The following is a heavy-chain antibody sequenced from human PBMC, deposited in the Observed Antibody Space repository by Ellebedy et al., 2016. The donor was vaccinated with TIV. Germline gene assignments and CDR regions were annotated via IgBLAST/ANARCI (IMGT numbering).Heavy chain of an antibody. D-gene: IGHD3-22*01. Sequence: GESLKISCAASGFPFSSYSMSWVRQAPGKGLEWVSAISASGESTYYADSVKGRFTLSRDNSKSTVYLQMHSLRAEDTAVYYCAKGFYYDTSGYFQYWGQGTLVTVSS. CDR1: GFPFSSYS. CDR2: ISASGEST. V-gene: IGHV3-23*01. CDR3: AKGFYYDTSGYFQY. J-gene: IGHJ4*02.